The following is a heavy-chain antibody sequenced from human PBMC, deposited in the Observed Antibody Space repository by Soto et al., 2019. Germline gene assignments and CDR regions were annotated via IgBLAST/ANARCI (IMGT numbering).Heavy chain of an antibody. J-gene: IGHJ6*02. CDR1: GYAITAYY. CDR2: IYHNGET. V-gene: IGHV4-59*01. CDR3: ARDKGGEFLKGSGMDV. Sequence: QMQLQESGPGLVKTSETQSLICSVSGYAITAYYLSCLRQSPGKELEWIGYIYHNGETNYNPSLKSRVTISADPSTTQFSLRLSSVTAADTCVYYCARDKGGEFLKGSGMDVWGQGTTVIVSS. D-gene: IGHD3-10*01.